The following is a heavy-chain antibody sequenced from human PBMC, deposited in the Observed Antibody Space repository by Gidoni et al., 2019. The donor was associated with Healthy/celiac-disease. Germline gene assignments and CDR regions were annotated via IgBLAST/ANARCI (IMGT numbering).Heavy chain of an antibody. Sequence: EVQLLESGGGLVQPGGSLRLSCAASGFTFRNYAMSWVRQAPGKGLGWVSAISGSGGSTHSADSVKGRFTISRDNSKNTLYLQMNSLRAEDTAVYYCAKDGGYSYGFAYWGQGTLVTVSS. CDR2: ISGSGGST. CDR3: AKDGGYSYGFAY. J-gene: IGHJ4*02. V-gene: IGHV3-23*01. CDR1: GFTFRNYA. D-gene: IGHD5-18*01.